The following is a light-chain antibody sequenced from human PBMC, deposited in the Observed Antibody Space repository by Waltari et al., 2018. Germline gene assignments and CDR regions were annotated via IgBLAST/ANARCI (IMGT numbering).Light chain of an antibody. J-gene: IGLJ3*02. CDR1: SLTTSY. Sequence: SSELTQDPAVSVALGQTVRFTCQGDSLTTSYASWYQLKPGQAPVLVIYGKDKRPSGIPDRISGSSSGTTASWTITGAQAEDEADYYCSARNGRANQVVFAGGTKVTVL. V-gene: IGLV3-19*01. CDR2: GKD. CDR3: SARNGRANQVV.